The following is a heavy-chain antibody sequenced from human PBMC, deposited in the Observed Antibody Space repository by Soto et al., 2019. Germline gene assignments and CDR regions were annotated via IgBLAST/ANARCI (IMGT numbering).Heavy chain of an antibody. CDR2: ITPATGAA. CDR1: GYPVTAYY. D-gene: IGHD3-3*01. J-gene: IGHJ3*02. V-gene: IGHV1-2*02. Sequence: QLHLVQSGAVVKKHGASVTVSGTASGYPVTAYYMPWVRQARGRGLEWIGWITPATGAAKYTQTFPGGVTMTREAAKGIIFMELIGLTYVDTAVLSWASGGGVGVAGSAAFDRWGQGTLVTVSS. CDR3: ASGGGVGVAGSAAFDR.